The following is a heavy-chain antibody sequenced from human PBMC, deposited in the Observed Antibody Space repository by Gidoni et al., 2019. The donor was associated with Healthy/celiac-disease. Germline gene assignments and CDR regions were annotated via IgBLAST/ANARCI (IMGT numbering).Heavy chain of an antibody. D-gene: IGHD3-10*01. V-gene: IGHV4-31*03. J-gene: IGHJ4*02. CDR1: AGSISSGGYY. Sequence: QLQLQESGPGLVKPSQTLSLPCTASAGSISSGGYYWSWFRQHPGKGLEWIGYIYYSGSTYYNPSLKSRVTISVDTSKNQFSLKLSSVTAADTAVYYCGAMVRGVITNDYWGQGTLVTVSS. CDR2: IYYSGST. CDR3: GAMVRGVITNDY.